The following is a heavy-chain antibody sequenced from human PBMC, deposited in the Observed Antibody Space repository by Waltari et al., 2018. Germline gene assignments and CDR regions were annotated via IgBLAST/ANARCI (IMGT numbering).Heavy chain of an antibody. Sequence: QVQLVESGGGVVQPGRSLRLSCAASGFSFSSYAMHWVRQAPGKGLEWVAVISYDGSNKYYADSVKGRFTISRDNSKNTLYLQMNSLRAEDTAVYYCARGQSYTVVTHLIDYWGQGTLVTVSS. CDR3: ARGQSYTVVTHLIDY. CDR2: ISYDGSNK. D-gene: IGHD2-15*01. V-gene: IGHV3-30-3*01. CDR1: GFSFSSYA. J-gene: IGHJ4*02.